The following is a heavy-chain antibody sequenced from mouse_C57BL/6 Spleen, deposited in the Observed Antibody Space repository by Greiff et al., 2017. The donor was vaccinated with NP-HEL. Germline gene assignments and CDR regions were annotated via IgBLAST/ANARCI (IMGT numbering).Heavy chain of an antibody. J-gene: IGHJ2*01. CDR3: TRDPGSPYFDY. CDR1: GFTFSSYA. CDR2: ISSGGDYI. Sequence: DVQLVESGEGLVKPGGSLKLSCAASGFTFSSYAMSWVRQTPEKRLEWVAYISSGGDYIYYADTVKGRFTISRDNARNTLYLQMSSLKSEDTAMYYCTRDPGSPYFDYWGQGTTLTVSS. D-gene: IGHD1-1*01. V-gene: IGHV5-9-1*02.